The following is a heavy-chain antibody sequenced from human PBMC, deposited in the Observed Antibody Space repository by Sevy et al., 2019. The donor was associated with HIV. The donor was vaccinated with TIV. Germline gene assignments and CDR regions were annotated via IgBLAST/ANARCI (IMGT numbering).Heavy chain of an antibody. J-gene: IGHJ6*02. D-gene: IGHD6-13*01. CDR1: GFTFGDYA. V-gene: IGHV3-49*03. CDR3: TRGISSSSWYIVMGYYYYGMDV. CDR2: IRSKAYGGTT. Sequence: GESLKISCTASGFTFGDYAMSWFRQAPGKGLEWVGFIRSKAYGGTTEYAASVKGRFTISRDDSKSIAYLQMNSLKTEDTAVYYCTRGISSSSWYIVMGYYYYGMDVWGQGTTVTVSS.